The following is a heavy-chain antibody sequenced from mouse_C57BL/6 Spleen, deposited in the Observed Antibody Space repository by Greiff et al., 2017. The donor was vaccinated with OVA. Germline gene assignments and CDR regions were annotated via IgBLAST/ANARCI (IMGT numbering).Heavy chain of an antibody. CDR3: ARSGYYGGYYFDY. Sequence: VQLQQPGAELVRPGSSVKLSCKASGYTFTSYWMHWVKQRPIQGLEWIGNIDPSDSETHYNQKFKDKATLTVDKSSSTAYMQLSSLTSEDSAVYYCARSGYYGGYYFDYWGQGTTLTVSS. V-gene: IGHV1-52*01. D-gene: IGHD2-3*01. CDR1: GYTFTSYW. CDR2: IDPSDSET. J-gene: IGHJ2*01.